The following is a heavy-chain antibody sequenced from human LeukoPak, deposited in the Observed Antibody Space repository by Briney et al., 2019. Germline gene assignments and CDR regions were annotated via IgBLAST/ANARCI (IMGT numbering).Heavy chain of an antibody. CDR1: GGSISSGGYY. V-gene: IGHV4-31*03. D-gene: IGHD1-26*01. J-gene: IGHJ4*02. CDR2: IYYSGST. CDR3: ARHVPKTTVGAFDY. Sequence: PSETLSLTCTVSGGSISSGGYYWSWIRQHPGKGLEWIGYIYYSGSTYYNPSLKSRVAISVDTSKNHFSLKLSSVTVADTAVYYCARHVPKTTVGAFDYWGQGTLVTVSS.